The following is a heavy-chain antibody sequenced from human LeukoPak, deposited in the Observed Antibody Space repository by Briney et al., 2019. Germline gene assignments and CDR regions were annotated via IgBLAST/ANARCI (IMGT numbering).Heavy chain of an antibody. J-gene: IGHJ4*02. CDR3: ARGVYFDY. CDR1: GGSFSGYY. CDR2: INHGGST. V-gene: IGHV4-34*01. Sequence: SETLSLTCAVYGGSFSGYYLRWTRQPPGKGLEWIGEINHGGSTNYNPSLKSRVTISVDTSKNQFSLKLSSVTAADTAVYYCARGVYFDYWGQGTLVSVSS.